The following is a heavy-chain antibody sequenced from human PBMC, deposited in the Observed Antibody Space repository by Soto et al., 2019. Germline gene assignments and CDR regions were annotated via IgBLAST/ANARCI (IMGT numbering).Heavy chain of an antibody. D-gene: IGHD3-16*01. V-gene: IGHV4-59*01. Sequence: QVQLQESGPGLVKPSETLSLTCTVSGGSISSYYWSWIRQPPGKGLEWIGYIYYSGSTNYNPSLKSRVTISVDTSKNQFSLKLSSVTAADTAVYYCARATTSRGMPYYYYGMDVWGQGTTVTVSS. CDR3: ARATTSRGMPYYYYGMDV. J-gene: IGHJ6*02. CDR1: GGSISSYY. CDR2: IYYSGST.